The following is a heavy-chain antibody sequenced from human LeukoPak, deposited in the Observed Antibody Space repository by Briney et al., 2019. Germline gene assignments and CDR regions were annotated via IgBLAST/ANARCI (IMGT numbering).Heavy chain of an antibody. CDR1: GFTFSSYS. V-gene: IGHV3-48*04. J-gene: IGHJ4*02. D-gene: IGHD2-15*01. CDR3: ARDFLYCSGGSCFYDY. CDR2: ISSSGSTI. Sequence: PGGSLRLSCAASGFTFSSYSMNWVRQAPGKGLEWVSYISSSGSTIYYADSVKGRFTISRDNAKNSLYLQMNSLRAEDTAVYYCARDFLYCSGGSCFYDYWGQGTLVTVSS.